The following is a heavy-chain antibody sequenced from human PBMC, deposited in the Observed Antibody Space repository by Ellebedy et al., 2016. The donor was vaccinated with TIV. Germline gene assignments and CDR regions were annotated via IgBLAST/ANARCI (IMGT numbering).Heavy chain of an antibody. CDR1: GFTFSTYW. Sequence: GESLKISCAASGFTFSTYWVTWVRQAPGKGLEWVANIKQDGSDKYYVDSVKGRFTISRDNAKNSLYLQMNSLRAEDTAVYYCARSRYCSSASRGFLDYWGQGALVTVSS. CDR3: ARSRYCSSASRGFLDY. V-gene: IGHV3-7*03. J-gene: IGHJ4*02. D-gene: IGHD2-2*01. CDR2: IKQDGSDK.